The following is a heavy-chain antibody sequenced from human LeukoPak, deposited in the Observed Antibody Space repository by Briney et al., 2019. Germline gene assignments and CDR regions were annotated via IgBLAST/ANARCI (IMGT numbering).Heavy chain of an antibody. J-gene: IGHJ4*02. V-gene: IGHV4-61*02. D-gene: IGHD6-19*01. CDR2: IYTRAST. CDR1: AASISSGNYY. CDR3: ARHARGIGRAVAQPPFDY. Sequence: SETLSLTGTGSAASISSGNYYWHWIRQPAGKGLELIGRIYTRASTNDSPSLKSRVTISVGTSTTQFSLKPRYVTAADTAVYYCARHARGIGRAVAQPPFDYWGQGTLVTVSS.